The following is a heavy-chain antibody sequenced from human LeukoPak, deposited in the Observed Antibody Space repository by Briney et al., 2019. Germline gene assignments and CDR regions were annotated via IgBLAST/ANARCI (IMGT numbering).Heavy chain of an antibody. CDR1: GFTFSSYG. CDR2: IRHDGSNK. Sequence: HPGGSLRLSCAASGFTFSSYGMHWVRQAPGKGLEWVAFIRHDGSNKYYADSVKGRFTISRDNSKNTLYLQMNSLRVEDTAVYYCAKLQPLSYSGSENAFDIWGQGTMVTASS. CDR3: AKLQPLSYSGSENAFDI. V-gene: IGHV3-30*02. D-gene: IGHD1-26*01. J-gene: IGHJ3*02.